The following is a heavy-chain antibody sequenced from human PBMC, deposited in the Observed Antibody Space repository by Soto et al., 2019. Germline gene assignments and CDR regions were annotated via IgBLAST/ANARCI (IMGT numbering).Heavy chain of an antibody. D-gene: IGHD3-22*01. J-gene: IGHJ4*02. CDR1: GFTFSSYT. V-gene: IGHV3-48*02. CDR3: ATFFSDRSGYLGLFDF. Sequence: GGSLRLYCAASGFTFSSYTMNWVRQAPGKGLEWVSYISSSSSTIYYADSVKGRFTISRDNAKNSLSLQMNSLRDEDTAVYYCATFFSDRSGYLGLFDFRGQGTLVTVSS. CDR2: ISSSSSTI.